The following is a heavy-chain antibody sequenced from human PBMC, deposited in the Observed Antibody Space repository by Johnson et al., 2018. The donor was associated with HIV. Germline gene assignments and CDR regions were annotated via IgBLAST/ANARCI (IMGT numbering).Heavy chain of an antibody. CDR1: GFTFGDYG. CDR3: ASDPVPAAIRAFAI. Sequence: VQLVESGGGVVRPGGSLRLSCAASGFTFGDYGMSWVRQPPGKGLEWVSGINWNGGSTGYADSVKGRFTISRDNTKNSLYMQMNSLRAEDTALYYCASDPVPAAIRAFAIWGQGTMVTVSS. CDR2: INWNGGST. D-gene: IGHD2-2*01. V-gene: IGHV3-20*04. J-gene: IGHJ3*02.